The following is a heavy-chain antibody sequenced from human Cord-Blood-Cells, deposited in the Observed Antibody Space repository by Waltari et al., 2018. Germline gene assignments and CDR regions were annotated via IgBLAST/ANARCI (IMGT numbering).Heavy chain of an antibody. CDR3: AKDLNWGFDY. CDR2: ISYDGSNK. V-gene: IGHV3-30*18. D-gene: IGHD7-27*01. J-gene: IGHJ4*02. CDR1: GFTFSSYG. Sequence: QVQLVESGGGVVQPGRSLRLPCAASGFTFSSYGMHWVRQAPGKGLEWVAVISYDGSNKYYADSVKGRFTISRDNSKNTLYLQMNSLRAEDTAVYYCAKDLNWGFDYWGQGTLVTVSS.